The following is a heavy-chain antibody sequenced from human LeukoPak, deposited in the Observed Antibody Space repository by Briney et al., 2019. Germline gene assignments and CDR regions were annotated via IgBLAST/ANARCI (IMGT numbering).Heavy chain of an antibody. J-gene: IGHJ4*02. CDR2: INHSGST. V-gene: IGHV4-34*01. CDR1: GGSFSGYY. D-gene: IGHD1-26*01. CDR3: ARGLVGATGYYFDY. Sequence: SETLSLTCAVYGGSFSGYYWSWIRQPPGKGLEWIGEINHSGSTNYNPSLKSRVTISVDTPKNQFSLKLSSVTAADTAVYYCARGLVGATGYYFDYWGQGTLVTVSS.